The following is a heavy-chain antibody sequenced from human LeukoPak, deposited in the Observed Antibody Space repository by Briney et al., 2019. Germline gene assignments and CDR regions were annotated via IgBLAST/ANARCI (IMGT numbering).Heavy chain of an antibody. V-gene: IGHV2-5*02. J-gene: IGHJ3*02. CDR1: GFSLATAGVG. CDR2: IYWDDDK. D-gene: IGHD6-13*01. Sequence: SGPTLVKYTETLTVTCTFSGFSLATAGVGVGWVRQPPGKAPEWLALIYWDDDKVYRPSLQSRLTITGDTSQSQVVLTMTNMDDADTATYFCVHRGPTQGNAFDIWGQGTRVTVSS. CDR3: VHRGPTQGNAFDI.